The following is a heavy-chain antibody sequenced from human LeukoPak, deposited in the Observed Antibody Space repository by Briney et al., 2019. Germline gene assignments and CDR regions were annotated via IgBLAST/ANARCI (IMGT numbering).Heavy chain of an antibody. CDR2: IRYDSSEK. CDR3: AKEDYDSSDYYFDY. D-gene: IGHD3-22*01. V-gene: IGHV3-30*02. CDR1: GFAFSTSG. Sequence: GGSLRLSCAASGFAFSTSGMHWVRQAPGKGLEWVALIRYDSSEKYYADSVKGRFTISRDNSKNTLYLQMNSLRAEDTAVYYCAKEDYDSSDYYFDYWGQGTLVTVSS. J-gene: IGHJ4*02.